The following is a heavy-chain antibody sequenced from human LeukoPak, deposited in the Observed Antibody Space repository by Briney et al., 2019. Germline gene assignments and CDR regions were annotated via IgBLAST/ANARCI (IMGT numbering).Heavy chain of an antibody. Sequence: SVKVSCKASGGTFSSYAISWVRQAPGQGLEWTGGIIPIFGTANYAQKFQGRVTITADESTSTAYMELSSLRSEDTAVYYCASTPEYSSSASVDYWGQGTLVTVSS. J-gene: IGHJ4*02. CDR3: ASTPEYSSSASVDY. CDR1: GGTFSSYA. V-gene: IGHV1-69*13. CDR2: IIPIFGTA. D-gene: IGHD6-6*01.